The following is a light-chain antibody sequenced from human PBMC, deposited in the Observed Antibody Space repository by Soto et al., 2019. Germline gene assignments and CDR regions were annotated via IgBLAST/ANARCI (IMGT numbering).Light chain of an antibody. CDR1: QSLSSSF. CDR2: SSS. Sequence: EIVLTQSPDTLSLSPGERAILSCRASQSLSSSFLAWYQQKPGQAPRLLIYSSSNRATGIPDRFSGGGSGTDFTLTISRLEPADFAVYYCQQYGRSPRTVGGGTKVDIK. CDR3: QQYGRSPRT. J-gene: IGKJ4*01. V-gene: IGKV3-20*01.